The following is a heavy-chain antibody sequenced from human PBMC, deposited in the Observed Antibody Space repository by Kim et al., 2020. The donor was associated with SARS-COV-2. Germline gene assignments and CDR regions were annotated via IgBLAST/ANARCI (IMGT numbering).Heavy chain of an antibody. CDR1: GYTFTSYY. J-gene: IGHJ5*02. CDR3: ARDGRELERRARWFDP. CDR2: INPSGGST. V-gene: IGHV1-46*01. D-gene: IGHD1-1*01. Sequence: ASVKVSCKASGYTFTSYYMHWVRQAPGQGLEWMGIINPSGGSTSYAQKFQGRVTMTRDTSTSTVYMELSSLRSEDTAVYYCARDGRELERRARWFDPWGQGTLVTVSS.